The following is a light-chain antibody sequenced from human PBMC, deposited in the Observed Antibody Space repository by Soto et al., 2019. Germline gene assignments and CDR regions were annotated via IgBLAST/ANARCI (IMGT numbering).Light chain of an antibody. J-gene: IGLJ2*01. CDR1: SSDAGAFGF. V-gene: IGLV2-11*01. CDR2: YTS. Sequence: QSALAQPRSVSGSPGQSVTISCTRTSSDAGAFGFVSWFQQHPGKAPKLIMYYTSERPSGVPDRFSGSKSGNTVSLTISGLQAEDEADYYCSSYTSSSALVFGGGTKLTVL. CDR3: SSYTSSSALV.